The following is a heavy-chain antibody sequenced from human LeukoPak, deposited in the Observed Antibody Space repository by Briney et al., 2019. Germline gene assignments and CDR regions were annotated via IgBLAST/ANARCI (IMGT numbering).Heavy chain of an antibody. CDR2: IDYSGST. Sequence: PSETLSLTCTVSGGSISRSSYYWGWIRQPPGKGLEWIGTIDYSGSTYYNSSLKSRVTISIDTSKNQFSLKLSSVTAADTAVYYCARGAYGGYEFRFSKSGGYYFDYWGQGTLVTVSS. J-gene: IGHJ4*02. CDR1: GGSISRSSYY. CDR3: ARGAYGGYEFRFSKSGGYYFDY. D-gene: IGHD5-12*01. V-gene: IGHV4-39*07.